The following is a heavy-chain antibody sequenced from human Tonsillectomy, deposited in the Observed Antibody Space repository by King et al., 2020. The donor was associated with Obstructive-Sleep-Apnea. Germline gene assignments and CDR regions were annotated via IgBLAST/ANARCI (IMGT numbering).Heavy chain of an antibody. D-gene: IGHD4-17*01. CDR1: GFTFSDYY. J-gene: IGHJ6*02. CDR2: ISTSSSYT. V-gene: IGHV3-11*06. Sequence: VQLVESGGGLVKPGGSLRLSCAASGFTFSDYYMNWIRQAPGKGLEWVSYISTSSSYTDYADSVKGRFTISRDNAKNSLYLQMNSLRAEDTAVYYCSRDTVTTDNSYYGMDVWGQGTTVTVSS. CDR3: SRDTVTTDNSYYGMDV.